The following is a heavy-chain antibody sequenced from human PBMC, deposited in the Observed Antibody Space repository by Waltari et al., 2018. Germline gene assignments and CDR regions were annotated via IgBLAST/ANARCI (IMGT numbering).Heavy chain of an antibody. D-gene: IGHD1-26*01. J-gene: IGHJ4*02. CDR1: GGPISSNSYY. Sequence: QLQLQESGPGLVKPSETLSLTCTVSGGPISSNSYYWGWIRQPPGKGLEWVGSLFDSGSTYYNPALKSRVTIAVDTSKNQFSLKLSSGSAADTAVYYCERERVGSSDYWGQGTLVTVSS. V-gene: IGHV4-39*07. CDR3: ERERVGSSDY. CDR2: LFDSGST.